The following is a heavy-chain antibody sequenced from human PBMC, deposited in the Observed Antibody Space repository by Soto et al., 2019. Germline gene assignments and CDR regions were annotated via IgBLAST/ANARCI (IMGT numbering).Heavy chain of an antibody. J-gene: IGHJ4*02. CDR2: IYWDDDK. CDR3: AHRQLYNGAWNEGTFDY. V-gene: IGHV2-5*02. Sequence: QITLKESGPTLVKPTQTLTLTCTFSGFSLTTRPVGVGWIRQPPGQALEWVALIYWDDDKRYNPSLKTRVTITKXTSXNXEVLTMTNMDPVDTATYYCAHRQLYNGAWNEGTFDYWGQGALVTVSS. CDR1: GFSLTTRPVG. D-gene: IGHD1-1*01.